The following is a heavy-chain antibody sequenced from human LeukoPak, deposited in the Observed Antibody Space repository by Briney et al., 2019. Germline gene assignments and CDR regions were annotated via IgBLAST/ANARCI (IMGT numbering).Heavy chain of an antibody. J-gene: IGHJ6*04. D-gene: IGHD3-10*02. CDR1: GFTFTTYW. V-gene: IGHV3-7*01. CDR2: IKQGGSEK. CDR3: AELGITMIGGV. Sequence: GGSLRLSCAASGFTFTTYWMGWVRQAPGKGLEWVANIKQGGSEKYYVDSVKGRFTISRDNAKNSLYLQMNSLRAEDTAVYYCAELGITMIGGVWGKGTTVTISS.